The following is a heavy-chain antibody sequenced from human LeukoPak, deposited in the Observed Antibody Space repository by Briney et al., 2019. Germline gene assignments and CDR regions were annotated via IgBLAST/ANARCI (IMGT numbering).Heavy chain of an antibody. V-gene: IGHV3-30*18. Sequence: PGGSLRLSCAGAGFTFSNYGMHWVRQAPGKGLDWVAVISYEGGTTYYADSVKGRFTISRDNSRNTLYLQMNSLRAEDTTTYYCAKALNYWYFDLWGRGNLVTVSS. CDR2: ISYEGGTT. J-gene: IGHJ2*01. CDR1: GFTFSNYG. CDR3: AKALNYWYFDL.